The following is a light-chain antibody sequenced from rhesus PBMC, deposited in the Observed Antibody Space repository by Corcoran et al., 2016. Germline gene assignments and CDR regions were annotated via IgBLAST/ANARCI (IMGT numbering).Light chain of an antibody. CDR1: QSVSSY. CDR2: GAS. V-gene: IGKV3S9*01. Sequence: EIVMTQSPATLSLPAGERATLSCRASQSVSSYVAWYQQKPEQAPRLLIYGASSRAAGIPDRLSGSGSGTDLTLIISRLEPEDVGVYYCQQYNNWNSFGQGTKVEIK. CDR3: QQYNNWNS. J-gene: IGKJ2*01.